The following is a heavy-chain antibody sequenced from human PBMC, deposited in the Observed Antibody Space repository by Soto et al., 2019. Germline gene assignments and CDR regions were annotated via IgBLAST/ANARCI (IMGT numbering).Heavy chain of an antibody. Sequence: QVRLVQSGAEVKKPGSSVKVSCEASGGTFSSYAVTWVRQAPGQGLEWMGGIIPIVTTPNYAQKFQGRLTISADTTTSTSYIELNSLRSEDTGAYYCARDGYNFGSRYHYDEIDDRGQGTTVTVSS. CDR1: GGTFSSYA. CDR3: ARDGYNFGSRYHYDEIDD. V-gene: IGHV1-69*06. J-gene: IGHJ6*02. D-gene: IGHD3-3*01. CDR2: IIPIVTTP.